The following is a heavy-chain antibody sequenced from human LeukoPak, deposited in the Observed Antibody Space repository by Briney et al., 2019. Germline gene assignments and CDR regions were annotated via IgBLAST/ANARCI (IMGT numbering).Heavy chain of an antibody. CDR3: AKKVPPYLAFCGGDCYSRNFQP. CDR1: GFTFDDYN. Sequence: GGSLRLSCEGFGFTFDDYNIHWVRQAPGKGLEWISLSSWDGGSTWYADSVKGRFTLSRDNSKNSLYLQMTSLRSDDTAFYYCAKKVPPYLAFCGGDCYSRNFQPWGQGTLVTVSS. CDR2: SSWDGGST. D-gene: IGHD2-21*01. J-gene: IGHJ1*01. V-gene: IGHV3-43*01.